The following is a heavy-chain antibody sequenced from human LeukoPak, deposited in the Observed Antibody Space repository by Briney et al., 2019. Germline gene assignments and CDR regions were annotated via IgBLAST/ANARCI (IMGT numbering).Heavy chain of an antibody. CDR3: ARQSSYCSSTSCYSYGMDV. CDR2: IYPGDSDT. V-gene: IGHV5-51*01. Sequence: GESLKISCKGSGYSFTSYWIGWVRQMPGKGLEWMGIIYPGDSDTRYSPSFQDQVTISADKSISTAYLQWSSLKASDTAMYYCARQSSYCSSTSCYSYGMDVWGQGTTVTVSS. D-gene: IGHD2-2*01. CDR1: GYSFTSYW. J-gene: IGHJ6*02.